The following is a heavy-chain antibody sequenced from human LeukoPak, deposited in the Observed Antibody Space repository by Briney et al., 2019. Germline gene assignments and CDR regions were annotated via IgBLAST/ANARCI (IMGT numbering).Heavy chain of an antibody. V-gene: IGHV1-46*01. Sequence: ASVKVSCKASGYTFTSYYMHWVRQAPGQGLEWMGIINPSGGSTSYAQYFQGRVTMTRDTSTSTVYMELSSLRSEDTAVYYCAREVWYSSPSAPDYYYYGMDVWGQGTTVTVSS. CDR3: AREVWYSSPSAPDYYYYGMDV. CDR2: INPSGGST. J-gene: IGHJ6*02. CDR1: GYTFTSYY. D-gene: IGHD6-6*01.